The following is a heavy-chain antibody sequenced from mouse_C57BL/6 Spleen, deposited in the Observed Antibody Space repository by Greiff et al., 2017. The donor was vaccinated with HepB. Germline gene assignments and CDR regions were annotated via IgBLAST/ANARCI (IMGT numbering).Heavy chain of an antibody. D-gene: IGHD1-1*01. CDR2: IYPRSGNT. CDR1: GYTFTSYG. CDR3: ASLAHYYGSSPYYFDY. J-gene: IGHJ2*01. Sequence: VQLQQSGAELARPGASVKLSCKASGYTFTSYGISWVKQRTGQGLEWIGEIYPRSGNTYYNEKFKGKATLTADKSSSTAYMELRSLTSEDSAVYFCASLAHYYGSSPYYFDYWGQGTTLTVSS. V-gene: IGHV1-81*01.